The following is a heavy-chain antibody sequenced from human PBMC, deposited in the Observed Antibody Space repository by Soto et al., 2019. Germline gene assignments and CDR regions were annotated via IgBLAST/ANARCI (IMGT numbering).Heavy chain of an antibody. Sequence: SGGSLRLSCAASGFTFSDYYMSWIRQAPGKGLEWVSYISSSGSTIYYADSVKGRFTISRDNAKNSLYLQMNSLRAEDTAVYYCARDYGSGSYNYFDYWGQGTLVTVSS. D-gene: IGHD3-10*01. V-gene: IGHV3-11*01. CDR3: ARDYGSGSYNYFDY. J-gene: IGHJ4*02. CDR2: ISSSGSTI. CDR1: GFTFSDYY.